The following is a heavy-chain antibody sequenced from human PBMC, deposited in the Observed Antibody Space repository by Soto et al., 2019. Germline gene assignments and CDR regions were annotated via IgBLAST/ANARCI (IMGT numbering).Heavy chain of an antibody. V-gene: IGHV3-15*01. CDR3: TTVMPPWNWNQDY. CDR2: IKSKTDGGTT. J-gene: IGHJ4*02. Sequence: GGSLSLACAASGFTFSNAWMSGVRQATGKGLEWVGRIKSKTDGGTTDYAAPVKGRFTISRDDSKNTLYLQMNSLKTEDTAVYYCTTVMPPWNWNQDYWGQGTLVTVSS. CDR1: GFTFSNAW. D-gene: IGHD1-1*01.